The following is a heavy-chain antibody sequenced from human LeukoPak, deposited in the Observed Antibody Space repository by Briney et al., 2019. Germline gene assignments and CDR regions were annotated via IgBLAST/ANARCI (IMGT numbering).Heavy chain of an antibody. Sequence: SETLSLTCTVSGGSISSYYWSWIRQPPGKGLEWIGYIYHSGSTNYNPYLKSRVTMSVDTSKNRISLKLSSVTAADTAVYYCARPYTSGWYGAFDIWGQGTMVTVSS. V-gene: IGHV4-59*08. CDR2: IYHSGST. CDR1: GGSISSYY. J-gene: IGHJ3*02. CDR3: ARPYTSGWYGAFDI. D-gene: IGHD6-19*01.